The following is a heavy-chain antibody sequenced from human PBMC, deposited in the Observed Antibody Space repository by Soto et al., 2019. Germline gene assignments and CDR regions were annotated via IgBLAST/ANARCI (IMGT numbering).Heavy chain of an antibody. V-gene: IGHV3-30*18. CDR1: GFTFSSYG. D-gene: IGHD3-22*01. Sequence: GGSLRLSCAASGFTFSSYGMHWVRKAPGKGLEWVAVISYDGSNKYYADSVKGRFTISRDNSKNTLYLQMNSLRAEDTAVYYCAKDLSVNYYDSSGSSPNGTYWGQGTLVTVSS. J-gene: IGHJ4*02. CDR3: AKDLSVNYYDSSGSSPNGTY. CDR2: ISYDGSNK.